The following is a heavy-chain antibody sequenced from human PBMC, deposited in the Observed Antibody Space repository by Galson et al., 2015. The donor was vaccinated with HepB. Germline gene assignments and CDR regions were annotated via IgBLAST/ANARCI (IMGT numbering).Heavy chain of an antibody. Sequence: SLRLSCAASGFTFSSYAMSWVRQAPGKGLEWVSAISGSGGSTYYADSVKGRFTISRDNSKNTLYLQMNSLRAEDTAVYYCTRYSGEYSGYGETFDYWGQGTLVTVSS. V-gene: IGHV3-23*01. CDR1: GFTFSSYA. CDR3: TRYSGEYSGYGETFDY. CDR2: ISGSGGST. J-gene: IGHJ4*02. D-gene: IGHD5-12*01.